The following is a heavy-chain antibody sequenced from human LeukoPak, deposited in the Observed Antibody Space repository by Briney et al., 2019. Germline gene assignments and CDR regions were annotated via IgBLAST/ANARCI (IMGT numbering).Heavy chain of an antibody. V-gene: IGHV3-48*03. CDR3: AKVGTYGDYGGFDY. J-gene: IGHJ4*02. CDR1: GFTFSSYE. D-gene: IGHD4-17*01. Sequence: PGGSLRLSCAASGFTFSSYEMNWVRQAPGKGLEWVSYISSSGSTIYYADSVKGRFTISRDNAKNSLYLQMNSLRAEDTAVYYCAKVGTYGDYGGFDYWGQGTLVTVSS. CDR2: ISSSGSTI.